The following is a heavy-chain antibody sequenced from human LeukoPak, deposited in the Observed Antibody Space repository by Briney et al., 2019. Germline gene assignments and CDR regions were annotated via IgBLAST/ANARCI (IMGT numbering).Heavy chain of an antibody. Sequence: SETLSLTCTVSGGSISCYYWSWIRQPPGKGLEWIGYIYYSGSTNYNPSLKSRVTISVDTSNNQFSLKLSSVTAADTAVYYCARRDNSGWNYFDYWGQGTLVTVSS. CDR2: IYYSGST. V-gene: IGHV4-59*08. D-gene: IGHD6-19*01. J-gene: IGHJ4*02. CDR1: GGSISCYY. CDR3: ARRDNSGWNYFDY.